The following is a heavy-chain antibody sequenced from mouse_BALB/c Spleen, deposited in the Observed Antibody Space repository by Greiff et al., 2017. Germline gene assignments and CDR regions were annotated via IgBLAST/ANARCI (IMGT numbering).Heavy chain of an antibody. D-gene: IGHD4-1*01. CDR2: IYPGDGDT. V-gene: IGHV1-87*01. CDR1: GYTFTSYW. CDR3: ARLAWESWLAY. J-gene: IGHJ3*01. Sequence: QVQLQQSGAELARPGASVKLSCKASGYTFTSYWMQWVKQRPGQGLEWIGAIYPGDGDTRYTQKFKGKATLTADKSSSTAYMQLSSLASEDSAVYYCARLAWESWLAYWGQGTLVTVSA.